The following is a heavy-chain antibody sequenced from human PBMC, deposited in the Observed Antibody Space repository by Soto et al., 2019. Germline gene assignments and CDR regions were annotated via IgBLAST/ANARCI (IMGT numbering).Heavy chain of an antibody. CDR1: GFSFSNYA. V-gene: IGHV3-30-3*01. CDR2: IPYDGDKI. CDR3: VRVTCYECWNNDY. D-gene: IGHD1-1*01. Sequence: QVQLVESGGGVVQPGRSLRLSCAASGFSFSNYAMHWVRQAPGKGLEGMAVIPYDGDKIHYADSVKGRFTISRDNAKNTLYLQINRLRVEDTAVYYCVRVTCYECWNNDYLGQGTPVTVSS. J-gene: IGHJ4*02.